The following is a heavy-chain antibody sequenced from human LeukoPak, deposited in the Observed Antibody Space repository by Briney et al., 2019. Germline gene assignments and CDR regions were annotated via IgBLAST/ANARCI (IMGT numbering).Heavy chain of an antibody. V-gene: IGHV4-59*01. CDR1: GGSISSYY. Sequence: SETLSLTCTVSGGSISSYYWSWIRQPPGKGLEWIGYIFYSGSTSYNPSLKSRVTISVDTSKNRFSLKLSSVTAADTAVYYCARVYYSNSYDYWYFDLWGRGTLVTVSS. D-gene: IGHD6-13*01. CDR3: ARVYYSNSYDYWYFDL. J-gene: IGHJ2*01. CDR2: IFYSGST.